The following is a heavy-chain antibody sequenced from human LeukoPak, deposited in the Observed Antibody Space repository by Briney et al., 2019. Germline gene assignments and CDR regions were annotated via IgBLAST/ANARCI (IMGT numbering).Heavy chain of an antibody. J-gene: IGHJ6*03. V-gene: IGHV3-7*01. D-gene: IGHD3-3*01. CDR1: GFSFSGYW. CDR3: AKESRDYDFWSNNYYYYMDV. CDR2: IKQDGSEK. Sequence: AGGSLRLSCAASGFSFSGYWMSWVRQAPGKGLEWVANIKQDGSEKYYVDSVKGRFTISRDNAKNSLFLQMNSLRAEDTAVYYCAKESRDYDFWSNNYYYYMDVWGKGTTVTVSS.